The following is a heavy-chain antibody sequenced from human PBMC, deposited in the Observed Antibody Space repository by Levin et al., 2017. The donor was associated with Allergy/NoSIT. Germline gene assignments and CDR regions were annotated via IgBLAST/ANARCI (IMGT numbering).Heavy chain of an antibody. V-gene: IGHV3-30-3*01. CDR3: ARWYDSIGEALDI. D-gene: IGHD3-22*01. Sequence: GESLKISCATSGFTFTNYAMHWVRQAAGKGLEGVAFISYDTGSDTYYAESVKGRFTVSRDNSKNMIFLQMNSLRTEDTALYYCARWYDSIGEALDIWGQGTMVTVSS. CDR1: GFTFTNYA. CDR2: ISYDTGSDT. J-gene: IGHJ3*02.